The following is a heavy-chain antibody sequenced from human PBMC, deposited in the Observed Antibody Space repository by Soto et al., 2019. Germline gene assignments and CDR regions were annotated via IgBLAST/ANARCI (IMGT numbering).Heavy chain of an antibody. V-gene: IGHV3-11*01. D-gene: IGHD3-10*01. J-gene: IGHJ4*02. CDR2: ISSSGSTI. CDR3: ARIPLGFGEFPTTGHY. CDR1: GFTFSDYY. Sequence: RRLSCAASGFTFSDYYMSWIRQAPGKGLEWVSYISSSGSTIYYADSVKGRFTISRDNAKKSLYLQLNNLRAEDTAVYYCARIPLGFGEFPTTGHYGGQGTPVTVSS.